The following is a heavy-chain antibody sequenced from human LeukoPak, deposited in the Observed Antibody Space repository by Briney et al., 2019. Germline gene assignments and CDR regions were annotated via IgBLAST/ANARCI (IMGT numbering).Heavy chain of an antibody. CDR2: IYPGDSDT. V-gene: IGHV5-51*01. CDR3: VRWAQQLNDAFDI. J-gene: IGHJ3*02. Sequence: GESLKISCKGSGYSFTSYWIGWVRQMPGKGLEWMGIIYPGDSDTRYSPSFQGQVTISADKSISTAYLQWSSLKASDTAMYYCVRWAQQLNDAFDIWGQGTMVTVSS. D-gene: IGHD6-13*01. CDR1: GYSFTSYW.